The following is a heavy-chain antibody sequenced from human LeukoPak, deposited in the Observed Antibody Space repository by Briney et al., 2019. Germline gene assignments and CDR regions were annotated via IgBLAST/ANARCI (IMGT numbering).Heavy chain of an antibody. CDR1: GFTFSSYA. Sequence: GGSLRLSCAASGFTFSSYAMSWVRQAPGKGLEWVSAISGSGGSTYYADSVKGRFTISRDNSKNTLYLQMNSLRAEDTAVYYCAKTPFDFWSGYYYYYYMDVWGKGTTVTVS. V-gene: IGHV3-23*01. CDR3: AKTPFDFWSGYYYYYYMDV. CDR2: ISGSGGST. J-gene: IGHJ6*03. D-gene: IGHD3-3*01.